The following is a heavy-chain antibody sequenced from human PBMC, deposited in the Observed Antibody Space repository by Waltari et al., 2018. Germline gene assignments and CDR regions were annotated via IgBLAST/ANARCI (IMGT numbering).Heavy chain of an antibody. J-gene: IGHJ3*02. CDR2: ISSTGNTI. Sequence: VPLADSGGGLVPPGGSLSLSCASSGSTPSRYEMNWVRQAPGKGLEWISYISSTGNTIYYADSVKGRFTISRDNAKNSLYLQMNSLRADDTASYYCAREGSDWSLDIWGQGTMVTVSS. CDR1: GSTPSRYE. V-gene: IGHV3-48*03. D-gene: IGHD6-19*01. CDR3: AREGSDWSLDI.